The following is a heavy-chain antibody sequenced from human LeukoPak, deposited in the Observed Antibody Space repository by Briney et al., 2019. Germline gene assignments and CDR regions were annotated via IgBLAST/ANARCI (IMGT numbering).Heavy chain of an antibody. J-gene: IGHJ4*02. D-gene: IGHD3-22*01. CDR3: ARPYYDSSAPPYDY. CDR2: ISAYNGNT. CDR1: GYTFTSYG. Sequence: GASVMVSCKASGYTFTSYGISWVRQAPGQGLEWMGWISAYNGNTNYAQKLQGRVTMTTDTSTSTAYMELRSLRSDDTAVYYCARPYYDSSAPPYDYWGQGTLVTVSS. V-gene: IGHV1-18*01.